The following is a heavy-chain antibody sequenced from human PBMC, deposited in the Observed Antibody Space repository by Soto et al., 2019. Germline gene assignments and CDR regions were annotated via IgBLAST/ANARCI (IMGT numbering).Heavy chain of an antibody. D-gene: IGHD3-22*01. J-gene: IGHJ5*02. CDR3: ARPIEGGSSGYYH. V-gene: IGHV4-39*01. CDR1: GGSISSSNYY. CDR2: FYYSGST. Sequence: QLQLQESGPGLVKPSETLSLTCTVSGGSISSSNYYWAWIRQPPGKGLEWIGSFYYSGSTYYKPSLKSRVSMSVDTAKTQFSLKLSSVTAADTAVYYWARPIEGGSSGYYHWGQGTLVTVSS.